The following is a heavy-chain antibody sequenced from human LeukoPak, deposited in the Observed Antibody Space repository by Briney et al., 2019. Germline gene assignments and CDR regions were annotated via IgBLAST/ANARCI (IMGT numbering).Heavy chain of an antibody. Sequence: PGGSLRLSCAASGFTFSSYWMSWVRQAPGKGLERVANIKQDGSEKYYVDSVKGRFTISRDNAKNSLYLQMNSLRAEDTAVYYCARAFIAARPLSSDYWGQGTLVTVSS. CDR2: IKQDGSEK. J-gene: IGHJ4*02. CDR3: ARAFIAARPLSSDY. CDR1: GFTFSSYW. D-gene: IGHD6-6*01. V-gene: IGHV3-7*01.